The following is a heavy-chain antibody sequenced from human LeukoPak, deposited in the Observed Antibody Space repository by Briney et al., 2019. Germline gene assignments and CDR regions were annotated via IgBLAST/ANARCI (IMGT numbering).Heavy chain of an antibody. CDR2: IYYSGRT. J-gene: IGHJ4*02. Sequence: SETLSLTCTVSGGSISSYYWSWIRQPPGKGLEWIGYIYYSGRTSYNPSLKSRVTISVDTSNNQFSLNLSSVTAADTAVYYCARRAGYTSSWYEYWGQGTLVTVSS. V-gene: IGHV4-59*01. D-gene: IGHD6-13*01. CDR3: ARRAGYTSSWYEY. CDR1: GGSISSYY.